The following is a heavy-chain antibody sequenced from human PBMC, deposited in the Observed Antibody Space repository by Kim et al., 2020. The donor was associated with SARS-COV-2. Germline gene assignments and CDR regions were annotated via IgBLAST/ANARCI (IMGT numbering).Heavy chain of an antibody. Sequence: SVKVSCKASGGTFSSYAISWVRQAPGQGLEWMGGIIPIFGTANYAQKFQGRVTITADESTSTAYMELSSLRSEDTAVYYCATCGYSYGTPDYYFDYWGQGTLVTASP. CDR3: ATCGYSYGTPDYYFDY. V-gene: IGHV1-69*13. CDR2: IIPIFGTA. D-gene: IGHD5-18*01. CDR1: GGTFSSYA. J-gene: IGHJ4*02.